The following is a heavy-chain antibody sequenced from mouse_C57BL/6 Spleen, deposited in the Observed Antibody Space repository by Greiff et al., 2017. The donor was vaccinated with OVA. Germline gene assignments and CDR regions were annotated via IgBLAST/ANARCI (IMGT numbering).Heavy chain of an antibody. V-gene: IGHV3-1*01. J-gene: IGHJ3*01. Sequence: EVQLQQSGPGMVKPSQSLSLTCTVTGYSITSGYDWHWIRHFPGNKLEWMGYISYSGSTNYNPSLKSQISITHDTSKNHFFLKLNSVTTEDTATYYCAKGDYGTPFAYWGQGTLVTVSA. D-gene: IGHD1-1*01. CDR1: GYSITSGYD. CDR3: AKGDYGTPFAY. CDR2: ISYSGST.